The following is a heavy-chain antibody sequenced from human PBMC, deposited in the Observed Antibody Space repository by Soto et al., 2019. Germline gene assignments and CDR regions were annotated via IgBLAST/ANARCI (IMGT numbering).Heavy chain of an antibody. CDR1: GYTFTDNG. Sequence: ASVTVSCQASGYTFTDNGITWVRQAPGQGLEWMGWINCYNGDTKYAQKLQGRVTMTTDTSTSTAFMELRDLRADDTAVYFCARASTSGNYWHFYWGQGTLVTVSS. D-gene: IGHD3-10*01. CDR3: ARASTSGNYWHFY. J-gene: IGHJ4*02. V-gene: IGHV1-18*01. CDR2: INCYNGDT.